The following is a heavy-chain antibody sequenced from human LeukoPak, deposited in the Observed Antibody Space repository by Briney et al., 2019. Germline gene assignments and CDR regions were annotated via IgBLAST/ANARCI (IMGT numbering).Heavy chain of an antibody. Sequence: GGSLRLSCAASGFAFSSYAVHWVRQAPGKGLECVAVISHDGSKKYYADFVKGRFTISRDNSKNTLYLHMNSLIPEDTAVYFCAKDWKFYYVSGSFFPDDWGQGTLVTVSS. D-gene: IGHD3-10*01. CDR3: AKDWKFYYVSGSFFPDD. CDR2: ISHDGSKK. V-gene: IGHV3-30-3*01. J-gene: IGHJ4*02. CDR1: GFAFSSYA.